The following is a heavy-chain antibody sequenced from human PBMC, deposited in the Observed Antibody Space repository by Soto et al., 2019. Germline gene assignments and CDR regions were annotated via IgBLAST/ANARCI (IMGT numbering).Heavy chain of an antibody. V-gene: IGHV3-23*01. Sequence: EVQLLESGGGVVFPGGFLRLSCAASGFTFSNYAMSWVRQAPGKGLEWVSAITGSGNTYYADSVNGLITSSKDNPKNTLYLKMNRQPAEDTAVYYCARGSVWGVSRPISYFELWGRGTLVTVSS. D-gene: IGHD3-16*01. CDR1: GFTFSNYA. CDR3: ARGSVWGVSRPISYFEL. J-gene: IGHJ2*01. CDR2: ITGSGNT.